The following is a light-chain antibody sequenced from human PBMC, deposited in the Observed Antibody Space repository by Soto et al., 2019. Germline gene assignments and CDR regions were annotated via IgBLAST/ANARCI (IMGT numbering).Light chain of an antibody. Sequence: EIVLTQSPGTLSLSPGERATLSCRASQSVSSNYLAWYQQKPGQAPRLLIYGASSRATGIPDRFSGSGSGTDFTLPISRLEPEDFAVYFCQHYGSSLSITFGQGTRLEIK. V-gene: IGKV3-20*01. CDR2: GAS. CDR1: QSVSSNY. CDR3: QHYGSSLSIT. J-gene: IGKJ5*01.